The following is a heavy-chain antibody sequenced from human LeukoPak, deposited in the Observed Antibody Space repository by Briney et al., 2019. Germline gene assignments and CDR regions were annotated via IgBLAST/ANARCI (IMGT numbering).Heavy chain of an antibody. CDR1: GFALSSHW. J-gene: IGHJ4*02. D-gene: IGHD6-19*01. V-gene: IGHV3-7*03. CDR2: VNRDGSET. CDR3: AKDSNGWYQRGSNYFDY. Sequence: GGSLRLSCEASGFALSSHWMTWVRQVPGRGPEWVANVNRDGSETYYLDSVKGRSTISKDNAKNSLYLQMNSLRAEDTAEYYCAKDSNGWYQRGSNYFDYWGQGTLVTVSS.